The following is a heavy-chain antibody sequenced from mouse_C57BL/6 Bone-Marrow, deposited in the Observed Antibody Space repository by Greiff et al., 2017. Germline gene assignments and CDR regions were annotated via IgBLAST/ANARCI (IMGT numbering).Heavy chain of an antibody. CDR3: ARGGILRHFDY. CDR1: GYTFTSYW. J-gene: IGHJ2*01. V-gene: IGHV1-52*01. D-gene: IGHD1-2*01. CDR2: IDPSDSET. Sequence: QVQLQQPGAELVRPGSSVKLSCKASGYTFTSYWMHWVKQRPIQGLEWIGNIDPSDSETHYNQKFKDKATLTVNKSSSTAYMQLSSLTSKDSAVYYCARGGILRHFDYWGQGTTLTVSS.